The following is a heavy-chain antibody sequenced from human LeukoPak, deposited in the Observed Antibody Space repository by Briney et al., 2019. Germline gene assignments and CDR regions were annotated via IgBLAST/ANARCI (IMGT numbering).Heavy chain of an antibody. CDR3: ARESGPYFWGSGLTP. CDR2: IYNSGNT. Sequence: LETLSLTCTVSGGSTNNYYWTGIRQPPGKGLKWMGNIYNSGNTNYNPSLKSRVTISIDTSKNKFSLKVFSLTAPDTAKYYVARESGPYFWGSGLTPGARGPLVTVSS. D-gene: IGHD3-16*01. J-gene: IGHJ5*02. CDR1: GGSTNNYY. V-gene: IGHV4-59*01.